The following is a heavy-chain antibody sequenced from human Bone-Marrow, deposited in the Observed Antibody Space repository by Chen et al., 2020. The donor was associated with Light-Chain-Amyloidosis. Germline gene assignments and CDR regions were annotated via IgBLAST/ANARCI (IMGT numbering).Heavy chain of an antibody. Sequence: EVQLEQSGPEVKKPWESLKISCKGSGYTFPNYWIGWVRQMPGKGLEWMGVIYPDDSDARYSPSFEGQVTISADKSITTAYLQWRSLKASDTAMYYCARRRDGYNFHYWGQGTLVSVSS. V-gene: IGHV5-51*01. CDR1: GYTFPNYW. CDR2: IYPDDSDA. CDR3: ARRRDGYNFHY. J-gene: IGHJ4*02. D-gene: IGHD5-12*01.